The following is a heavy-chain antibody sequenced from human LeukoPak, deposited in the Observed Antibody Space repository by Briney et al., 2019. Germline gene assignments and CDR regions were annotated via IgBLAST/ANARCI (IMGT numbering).Heavy chain of an antibody. Sequence: SETLSLTCTVSGGSISSGDYYWSWIRQPPGKGLEWIGYIYYSGSTYYNPSLKSRVTISVDTSKNQFSLKLSSVTAADTAVYYCAREYSYDYGTEGAAEVWFDPWGQGILVTVSS. CDR2: IYYSGST. D-gene: IGHD5-18*01. J-gene: IGHJ5*02. CDR3: AREYSYDYGTEGAAEVWFDP. CDR1: GGSISSGDYY. V-gene: IGHV4-30-4*01.